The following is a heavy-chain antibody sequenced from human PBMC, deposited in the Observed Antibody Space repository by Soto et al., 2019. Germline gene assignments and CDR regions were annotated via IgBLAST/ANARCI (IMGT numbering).Heavy chain of an antibody. V-gene: IGHV1-18*01. J-gene: IGHJ4*01. CDR1: GYTFSNYG. Sequence: QVQLVQSGAEVKKPGASVKVSCKASGYTFSNYGISWVRQAPGQGLEWMGWISAYHGNTNYAQKLQGRVTLTTDTSTSTAYMELRSLRSDDTGVYYCARAPPDITSFGVLPSPIKNWGQGTLVTVSS. CDR3: ARAPPDITSFGVLPSPIKN. CDR2: ISAYHGNT. D-gene: IGHD3-3*01.